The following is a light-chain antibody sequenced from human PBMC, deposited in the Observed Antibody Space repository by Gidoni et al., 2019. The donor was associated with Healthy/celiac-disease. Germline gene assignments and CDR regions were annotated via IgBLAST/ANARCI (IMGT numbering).Light chain of an antibody. CDR1: QSISSY. CDR2: AAS. CDR3: QQCYSTPRT. V-gene: IGKV1-39*01. Sequence: DIQMTQSPSSLSASVGDRVTITCRASQSISSYLTWYQQKPGKAPKLLIYAASSLQSGVPSRFRGSASGTVFTITISSQQHEDLANYYYQQCYSTPRTFGGGTKVEIK. J-gene: IGKJ4*01.